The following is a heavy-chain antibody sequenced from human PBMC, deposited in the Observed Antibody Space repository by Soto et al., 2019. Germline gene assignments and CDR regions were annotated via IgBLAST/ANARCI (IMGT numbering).Heavy chain of an antibody. CDR2: IFHSGNT. CDR3: ARRTWGMDV. J-gene: IGHJ6*02. D-gene: IGHD3-16*01. CDR1: RGSIGTTNW. Sequence: QVQLQESGPGLVKPSGTLSLTCAVSRGSIGTTNWWRWVRQTPGKGLEWIGEIFHSGNTYYNPSRASRVTISVDTSNNQFSLNLRSVTAADTAVYYCARRTWGMDVWGQRTTVTVSS. V-gene: IGHV4-4*02.